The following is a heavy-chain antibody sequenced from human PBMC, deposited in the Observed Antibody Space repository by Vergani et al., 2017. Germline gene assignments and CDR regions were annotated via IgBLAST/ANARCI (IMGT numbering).Heavy chain of an antibody. CDR3: ARGVRGSRSSFQH. J-gene: IGHJ1*01. CDR1: GGSISGYY. Sequence: QVQLQQWGAGLLKPSETLSLTCAVSGGSISGYYWSWIRQPPGKGLEWIGEINHSGSTNYNPSLKSRVTISVDTSKNQFSLKLSSVTAADTAVYYCARGVRGSRSSFQHWGQGTLVTVSS. V-gene: IGHV4-34*01. CDR2: INHSGST. D-gene: IGHD3-10*01.